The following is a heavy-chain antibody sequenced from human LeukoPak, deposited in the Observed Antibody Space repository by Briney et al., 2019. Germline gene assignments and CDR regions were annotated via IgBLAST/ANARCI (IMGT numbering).Heavy chain of an antibody. Sequence: ASVKVSCKASGYTFTSYGISWVRQAPGQGLEWMGWISADNGNTNYAQKLQGRVTMTTDTSTSTAYMELRSLRSDDTAVYYCASTLSYYYDSSGYPNTFDYWGQGTLVTVSS. D-gene: IGHD3-22*01. CDR2: ISADNGNT. J-gene: IGHJ4*02. CDR1: GYTFTSYG. CDR3: ASTLSYYYDSSGYPNTFDY. V-gene: IGHV1-18*01.